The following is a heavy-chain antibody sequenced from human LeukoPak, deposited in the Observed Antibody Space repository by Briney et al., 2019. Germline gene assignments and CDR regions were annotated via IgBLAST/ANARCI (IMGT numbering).Heavy chain of an antibody. Sequence: GGSLILSCAASGFTFSIYGMSWVRQAPGKGLEWVSGISATTGGTYYADSVKGRFTISRDISKSTLYLQMNSLRADDTAVYYCAKIQGWFNDAFHIGGQGTMATVSS. CDR1: GFTFSIYG. V-gene: IGHV3-23*01. J-gene: IGHJ3*02. D-gene: IGHD6-19*01. CDR3: AKIQGWFNDAFHI. CDR2: ISATTGGT.